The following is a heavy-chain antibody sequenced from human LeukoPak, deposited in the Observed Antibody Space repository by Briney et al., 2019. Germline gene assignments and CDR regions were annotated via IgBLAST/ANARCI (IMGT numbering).Heavy chain of an antibody. D-gene: IGHD3-10*02. Sequence: PGGSLRLSCAASGFTSSSYWMSWVRQVPGKGLEWVANIKQDGSDKYYVDSVKGRFTISRDNAKTSLYLQMNSLRAEDTAVYYCAELGITVIGGVWGKGTTVTISS. CDR1: GFTSSSYW. J-gene: IGHJ6*04. V-gene: IGHV3-7*01. CDR2: IKQDGSDK. CDR3: AELGITVIGGV.